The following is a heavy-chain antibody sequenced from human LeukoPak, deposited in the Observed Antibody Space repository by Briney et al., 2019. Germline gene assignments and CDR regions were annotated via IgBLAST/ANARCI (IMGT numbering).Heavy chain of an antibody. V-gene: IGHV4-59*12. CDR3: AREYTLYRSGWFLDY. J-gene: IGHJ4*02. CDR1: GGSISSYY. Sequence: SETLSLTCTVSGGSISSYYWSWIRQPPGKGLEWIGYIYYSGSTNYNPSLKSRVTISIDTSKNQFSLKVRSVTAADTAVYYCAREYTLYRSGWFLDYWGQGTVVTVSS. D-gene: IGHD6-19*01. CDR2: IYYSGST.